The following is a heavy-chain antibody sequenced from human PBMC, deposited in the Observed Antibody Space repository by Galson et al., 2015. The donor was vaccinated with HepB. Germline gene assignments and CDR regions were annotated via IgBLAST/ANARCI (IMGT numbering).Heavy chain of an antibody. V-gene: IGHV6-1*01. D-gene: IGHD6-13*01. Sequence: ISGDSVSSNSAAWNWIRQSPSRGLEWLGRTYYRSKWYNDYAVSVKSRITINPDTSKNQFSLQLNSVTPEDTAVYYCARAKSLIAAAGLLFDYWGQGTLVTVSS. CDR2: TYYRSKWYN. CDR3: ARAKSLIAAAGLLFDY. CDR1: GDSVSSNSAA. J-gene: IGHJ4*02.